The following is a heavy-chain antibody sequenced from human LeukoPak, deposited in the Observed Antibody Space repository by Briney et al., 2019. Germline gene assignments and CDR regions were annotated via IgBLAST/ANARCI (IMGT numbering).Heavy chain of an antibody. D-gene: IGHD5-12*01. CDR2: INWNGGST. Sequence: PGGSLRLSCAASGFTFDDYGMSWVRQAPGKGLEWVSGINWNGGSTGYADSVKGRFTISRDNSKNSLYLQMNSLRAEDTALYYCARGGYSGYDSVFDYWGQGTLVTVSS. CDR1: GFTFDDYG. J-gene: IGHJ4*02. CDR3: ARGGYSGYDSVFDY. V-gene: IGHV3-20*04.